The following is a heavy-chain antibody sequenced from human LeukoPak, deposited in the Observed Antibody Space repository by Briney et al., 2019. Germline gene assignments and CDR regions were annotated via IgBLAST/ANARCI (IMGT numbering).Heavy chain of an antibody. CDR3: VGRKSTTPNWFDP. CDR2: IYYSGGT. J-gene: IGHJ5*02. V-gene: IGHV4-34*01. D-gene: IGHD1-1*01. CDR1: GGSLNDYY. Sequence: SETLSLTCAVYGGSLNDYYCAWIRQSPGKGLEWIGAIYYSGGTFYNPSLKSRVTISVDTSKNQFSLKLSSVTAADTAIYYCVGRKSTTPNWFDPWGQGTLVTVSS.